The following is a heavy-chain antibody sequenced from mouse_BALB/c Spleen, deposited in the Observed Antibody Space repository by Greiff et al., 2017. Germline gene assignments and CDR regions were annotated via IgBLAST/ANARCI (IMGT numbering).Heavy chain of an antibody. CDR1: GYTFTSYW. Sequence: VQLQQPGAELVKPGASVKLSCKASGYTFTSYWMHWVKQRPGQGLEWIGEINPSNGRTNYNEKFKSKATLTVDKSSSTAYMQLSSLTSEDSAVYYCARLAAPYDFDYWGQGTTLTVSS. V-gene: IGHV1S81*02. J-gene: IGHJ2*01. CDR3: ARLAAPYDFDY. D-gene: IGHD2-14*01. CDR2: INPSNGRT.